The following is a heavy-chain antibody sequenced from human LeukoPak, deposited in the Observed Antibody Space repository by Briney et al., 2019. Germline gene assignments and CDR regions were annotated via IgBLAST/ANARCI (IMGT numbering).Heavy chain of an antibody. CDR1: GGSIRDTTYY. CDR2: IYYSGNT. V-gene: IGHV4-39*07. J-gene: IGHJ2*01. CDR3: ARVRNHWVVNRGWYFDL. Sequence: PSETLSLTCTVSGGSIRDTTYYWGWIRQPPGKGLEWIGSIYYSGNTYYNPSLMSRVTISVDTSKNQFSLKLSSVTAADTAVYYCARVRNHWVVNRGWYFDLWGRGTLVTVSS. D-gene: IGHD2-21*01.